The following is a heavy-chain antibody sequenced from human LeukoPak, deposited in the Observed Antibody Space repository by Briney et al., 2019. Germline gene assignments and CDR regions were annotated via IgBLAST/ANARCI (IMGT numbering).Heavy chain of an antibody. D-gene: IGHD2-15*01. Sequence: SETLSLTCAVYGGSFSGYYWGWIRQPPGKGLEWIGEINHSGSTNYNPSLKSRVTISVDTSKNQFSLKLSSATAADTAVYYCARGTPKIHCSGGSCYSEGDAFDIWGQGTMVTVSS. CDR3: ARGTPKIHCSGGSCYSEGDAFDI. CDR2: INHSGST. J-gene: IGHJ3*02. V-gene: IGHV4-34*01. CDR1: GGSFSGYY.